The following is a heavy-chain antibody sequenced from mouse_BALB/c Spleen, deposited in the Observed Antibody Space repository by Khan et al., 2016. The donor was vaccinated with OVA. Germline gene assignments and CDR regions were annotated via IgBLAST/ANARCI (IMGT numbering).Heavy chain of an antibody. Sequence: VQLKQSGPGLVKPSQSLSLTCTVTGYSITSGYAWNWIRQFPGNKLEWMGYISYSGVTNYTPSLKSRISINRNPSKNQFFLQLNSLTTENTATYYWARGNYYGDFFDYWGQGTTLTVSS. CDR3: ARGNYYGDFFDY. J-gene: IGHJ2*01. CDR1: GYSITSGYA. D-gene: IGHD1-1*01. V-gene: IGHV3-2*02. CDR2: ISYSGVT.